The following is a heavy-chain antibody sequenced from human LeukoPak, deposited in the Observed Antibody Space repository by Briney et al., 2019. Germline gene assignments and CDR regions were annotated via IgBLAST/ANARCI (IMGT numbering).Heavy chain of an antibody. V-gene: IGHV1-18*01. CDR2: ISAYNGNT. J-gene: IGHJ4*02. Sequence: GASVKVSCKASGYTFTSYGISWVRQAPGQGLEWMGWISAYNGNTNYAQKLQGRVTMTTDTSTSTAYMELRSLRSDDTAVYYCARDSSGWQPYYFDYWGQGTLVTVSS. CDR3: ARDSSGWQPYYFDY. D-gene: IGHD6-19*01. CDR1: GYTFTSYG.